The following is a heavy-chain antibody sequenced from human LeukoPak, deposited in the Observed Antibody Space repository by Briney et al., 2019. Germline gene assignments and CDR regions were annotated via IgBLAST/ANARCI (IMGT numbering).Heavy chain of an antibody. CDR2: IYSSGST. Sequence: PSETLSLTCTVSGGSINSYYWSWIRQPPGKGLEWIGYIYSSGSTNYNPSLKSRVTISVDTSKNQFSLKLSSVTAADTAVYYCARESNYVLDYWRQGTLVTVSS. CDR1: GGSINSYY. V-gene: IGHV4-59*01. J-gene: IGHJ4*02. CDR3: ARESNYVLDY. D-gene: IGHD1-7*01.